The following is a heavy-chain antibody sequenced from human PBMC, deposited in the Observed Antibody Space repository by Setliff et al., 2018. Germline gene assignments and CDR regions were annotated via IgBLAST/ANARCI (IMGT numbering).Heavy chain of an antibody. CDR1: DGSISTYY. CDR3: ARGCSSGSCYPHDVFAI. Sequence: SETLSLTCTVSDGSISTYYWRWIRQPPGKRLEWIGFIHHSGSTHYNPSLKSRVTISVDTSKTQFSLRLSSVTAADTAVYFCARGCSSGSCYPHDVFAIWGQGTMVTVSS. D-gene: IGHD2-15*01. CDR2: IHHSGST. V-gene: IGHV4-59*01. J-gene: IGHJ3*02.